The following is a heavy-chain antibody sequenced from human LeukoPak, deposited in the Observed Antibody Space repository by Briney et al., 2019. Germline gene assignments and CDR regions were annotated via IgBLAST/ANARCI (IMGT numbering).Heavy chain of an antibody. J-gene: IGHJ4*02. D-gene: IGHD3-10*01. CDR3: ARMSDGSGSYHDY. CDR2: IWYDGSNK. V-gene: IGHV3-33*01. CDR1: GFTFSSYG. Sequence: GGSLRLSYAASGFTFSSYGMHWVRQAPGKGLEWVAVIWYDGSNKYYADSVKGRFTISRDNSKNTLYLQMNSLRAEDTAVYYCARMSDGSGSYHDYWGQGTLVTVSS.